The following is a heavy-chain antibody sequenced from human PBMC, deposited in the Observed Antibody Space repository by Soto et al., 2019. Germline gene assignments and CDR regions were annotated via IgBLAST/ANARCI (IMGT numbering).Heavy chain of an antibody. Sequence: GASVKVSCKASGYTFTSYGISWVRQAPGQGLEWMGWISAYNGNTNYAQKLQGRVTMTTDTSTSTAYMELRSLRSDDTAVYYCARDYYLAATPKGYYGMDVWGQGTTVTVSS. V-gene: IGHV1-18*01. CDR2: ISAYNGNT. CDR1: GYTFTSYG. CDR3: ARDYYLAATPKGYYGMDV. J-gene: IGHJ6*02. D-gene: IGHD2-15*01.